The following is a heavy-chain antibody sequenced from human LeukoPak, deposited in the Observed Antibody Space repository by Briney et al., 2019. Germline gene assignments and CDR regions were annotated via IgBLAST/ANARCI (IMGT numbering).Heavy chain of an antibody. V-gene: IGHV3-21*01. J-gene: IGHJ4*02. Sequence: PGGSLRLSCAASGFTVSSNYMNWVRQAPGKGLEWVSSISSSSSYIYYADSVKGRFTISRDNAKNSLYPQMNSLRAEDTAVYYCARGSMGYYDSSGHGDYWGQGTLVTVSS. D-gene: IGHD3-22*01. CDR3: ARGSMGYYDSSGHGDY. CDR2: ISSSSSYI. CDR1: GFTVSSNY.